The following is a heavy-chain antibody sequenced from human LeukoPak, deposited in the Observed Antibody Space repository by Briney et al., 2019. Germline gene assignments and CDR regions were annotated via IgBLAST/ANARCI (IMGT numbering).Heavy chain of an antibody. V-gene: IGHV1-18*01. D-gene: IGHD2-2*01. CDR1: GYSFSSYG. Sequence: ASVKVSCKASGYSFSSYGISWVRQAPGQGLEWVGWISADSGNTNYVQKLQGRVTMTTDTSTSTAYMELRSLRSDDTAVYYCARALYHTLDYWGQGTLVIVSS. J-gene: IGHJ4*02. CDR2: ISADSGNT. CDR3: ARALYHTLDY.